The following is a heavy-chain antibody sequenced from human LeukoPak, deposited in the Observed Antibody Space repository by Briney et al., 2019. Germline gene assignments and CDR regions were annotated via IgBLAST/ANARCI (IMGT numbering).Heavy chain of an antibody. D-gene: IGHD6-19*01. CDR3: ARLAVAEPYDAFYI. V-gene: IGHV5-51*01. CDR2: SYPGNYDA. J-gene: IGHJ3*02. CDR1: GYSFTGYW. Sequence: GESLKISGKGFGYSFTGYWSGWVGQMPGKGLEGMGISYPGNYDARYSPSFQGQVTISANKSISRAYQQWSTLKAADTAMYDCARLAVAEPYDAFYIWGQGTMVTVS.